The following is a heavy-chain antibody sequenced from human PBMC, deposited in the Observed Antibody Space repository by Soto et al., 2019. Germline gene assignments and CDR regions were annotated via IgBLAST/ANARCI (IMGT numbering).Heavy chain of an antibody. V-gene: IGHV1-69*01. CDR3: ARSQGGSTSLDIYYYYYYGMDV. J-gene: IGHJ6*02. D-gene: IGHD2-2*01. Sequence: QVQLVQSGAEVNKPGSSVKVSCKAPGGTFSSYAISWVRQAPGQGLEWMGGIIPIFGTANYAQKFQGRVTITADESTSTGYMELSSLRSEDTAVYYCARSQGGSTSLDIYYYYYYGMDVWGQGTTVTVSS. CDR2: IIPIFGTA. CDR1: GGTFSSYA.